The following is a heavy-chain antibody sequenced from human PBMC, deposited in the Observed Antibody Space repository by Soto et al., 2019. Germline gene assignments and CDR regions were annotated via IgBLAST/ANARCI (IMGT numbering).Heavy chain of an antibody. V-gene: IGHV3-23*01. CDR2: FRAGGDDGTT. D-gene: IGHD3-10*01. Sequence: GGSLRLSCVASGFTFSSYSMSWVRQAPGKGLEWVSGFRAGGDDGTTYYADSVKGRFTISRDNSKNTLFLQMNSLRAEDTAIYYCAKKVNSGSGSQYFDYSGQGTPVTVS. CDR3: AKKVNSGSGSQYFDY. J-gene: IGHJ4*02. CDR1: GFTFSSYS.